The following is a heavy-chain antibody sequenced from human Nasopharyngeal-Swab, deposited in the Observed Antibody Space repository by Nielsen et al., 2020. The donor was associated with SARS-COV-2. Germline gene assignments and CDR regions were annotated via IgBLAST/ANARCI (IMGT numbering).Heavy chain of an antibody. CDR3: ARLSYDFWSGYSTPYFDY. V-gene: IGHV4-59*08. Sequence: SETLSLTCTVSGGSISSYYWSWIRQPPGKGLEWIGYIYYSGSTNYNPSLKSRVTISVDTSKNQFSLKLSSVTAADTAVYYCARLSYDFWSGYSTPYFDYWGQGTLVTVSS. D-gene: IGHD3-3*01. J-gene: IGHJ4*02. CDR2: IYYSGST. CDR1: GGSISSYY.